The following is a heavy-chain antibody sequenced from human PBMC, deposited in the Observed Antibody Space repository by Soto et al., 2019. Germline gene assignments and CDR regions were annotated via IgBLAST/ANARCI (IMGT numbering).Heavy chain of an antibody. Sequence: ASVKVSCKASGYTFTSYGISWVRQAPGQGLEWMGWISAYNGNTNYAQKLQGRVTMTTDTSTSTAYMELRSLRSADTAVYYCAREYDSSGYRPTGYYGMDVWGQGTTVTVSS. V-gene: IGHV1-18*01. J-gene: IGHJ6*02. CDR1: GYTFTSYG. CDR2: ISAYNGNT. D-gene: IGHD3-22*01. CDR3: AREYDSSGYRPTGYYGMDV.